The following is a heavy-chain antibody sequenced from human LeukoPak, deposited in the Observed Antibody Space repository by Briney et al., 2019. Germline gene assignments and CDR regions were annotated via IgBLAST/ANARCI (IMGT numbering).Heavy chain of an antibody. CDR2: ISSSSSYI. D-gene: IGHD3-9*01. CDR1: GFTFSSYS. J-gene: IGHJ4*02. CDR3: ARDGLNYDILTGYLAK. V-gene: IGHV3-21*01. Sequence: GGSLRLSCATSGFTFSSYSMNWVRQAPGKGLEWVSSISSSSSYIYYADSVKGRFTISRDNAKNSLYLQMNSLRAEDTAVYYCARDGLNYDILTGYLAKWGQGTLVTVSS.